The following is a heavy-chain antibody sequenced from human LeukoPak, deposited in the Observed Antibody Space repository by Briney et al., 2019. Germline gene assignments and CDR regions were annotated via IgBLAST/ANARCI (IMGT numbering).Heavy chain of an antibody. Sequence: SETLSLTCTVSGGSISSGDYYWSWIRQPPGKGLEWIGYIYYSGSTYYNPSLKSRVTISVDTSKNQFSLKLSSVTAADTAVYYCARAHRLERLPRHYFDYWGQGTLVTVSS. J-gene: IGHJ4*02. CDR2: IYYSGST. V-gene: IGHV4-30-4*01. CDR3: ARAHRLERLPRHYFDY. CDR1: GGSISSGDYY. D-gene: IGHD1-1*01.